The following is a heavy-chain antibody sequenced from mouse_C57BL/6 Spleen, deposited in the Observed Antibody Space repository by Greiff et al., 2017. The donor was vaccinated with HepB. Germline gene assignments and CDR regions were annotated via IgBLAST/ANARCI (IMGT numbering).Heavy chain of an antibody. Sequence: QVQLKESGAELARPGASVKLSCKASGYTFTSYGISWVKQRTGQGLEWIGEIYPRSGNTYYNEKFKGKATLTADKSSSTAYMELRSLTSEDSAVYFCARTDYGRGNWYFDVWGTGTTVTVSS. CDR3: ARTDYGRGNWYFDV. CDR2: IYPRSGNT. V-gene: IGHV1-81*01. J-gene: IGHJ1*03. CDR1: GYTFTSYG. D-gene: IGHD1-1*01.